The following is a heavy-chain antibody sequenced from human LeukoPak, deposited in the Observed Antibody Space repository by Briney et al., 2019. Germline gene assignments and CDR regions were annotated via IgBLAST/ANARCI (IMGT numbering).Heavy chain of an antibody. CDR2: IIPIFGTA. CDR1: GGTFSSYA. Sequence: ASMKVSCKASGGTFSSYAISWVRQAPGQGLEWMGGIIPIFGTANYAQKFQGRVTITTDESTSTAYMELSSLRSEDTAVYYCARVSHCSSTSCYLFDYWGQGTLVTVSS. J-gene: IGHJ4*02. CDR3: ARVSHCSSTSCYLFDY. V-gene: IGHV1-69*05. D-gene: IGHD2-2*01.